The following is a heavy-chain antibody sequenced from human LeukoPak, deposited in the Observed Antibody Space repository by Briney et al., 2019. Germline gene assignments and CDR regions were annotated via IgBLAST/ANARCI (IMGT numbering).Heavy chain of an antibody. V-gene: IGHV1-18*01. CDR1: GYTFTRCG. Sequence: ASVKVSCKASGYTFTRCGITWVRQAPGQGLEWMGWISTYNGKTNYAQKVQDRVTMTTDTSTSTVYMELRSLRSDDTALYFCARDFSNFSYGTWFDPWGQGTLVTVSS. D-gene: IGHD1-1*01. J-gene: IGHJ5*02. CDR3: ARDFSNFSYGTWFDP. CDR2: ISTYNGKT.